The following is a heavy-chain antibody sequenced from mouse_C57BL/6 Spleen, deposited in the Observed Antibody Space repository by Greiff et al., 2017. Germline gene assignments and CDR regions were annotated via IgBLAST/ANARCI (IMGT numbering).Heavy chain of an antibody. D-gene: IGHD3-3*01. CDR2: IYPGDGDT. CDR1: GYAFSSYW. V-gene: IGHV1-80*01. J-gene: IGHJ2*01. Sequence: VQLVESGAELVKPGASVKISCKASGYAFSSYWMNWVKQRPGEGLEWIGQIYPGDGDTNYNGKFKGKATMTADKSSSTAYMQLSSLTSEDAAVYFYDRLGGNYPDYWGQGTTLTVSS. CDR3: DRLGGNYPDY.